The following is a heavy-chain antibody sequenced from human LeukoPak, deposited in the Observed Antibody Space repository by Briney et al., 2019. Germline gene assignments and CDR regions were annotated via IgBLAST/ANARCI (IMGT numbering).Heavy chain of an antibody. CDR2: INHSGST. CDR1: GGSFSGYY. J-gene: IGHJ4*02. V-gene: IGHV4-34*01. CDR3: ARTGYSSGWYSDY. D-gene: IGHD6-19*01. Sequence: SETLSLTCAVYGGSFSGYYWSWIRQPPGKGLEWIGEINHSGSTNYNPSLKSRVTISVDTSKNQFSLKLSSVTAADTAVYYCARTGYSSGWYSDYWGQGTLVTVSS.